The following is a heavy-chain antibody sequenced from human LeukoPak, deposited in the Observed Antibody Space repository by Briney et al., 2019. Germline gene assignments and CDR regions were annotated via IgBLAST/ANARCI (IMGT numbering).Heavy chain of an antibody. J-gene: IGHJ2*01. CDR2: ISAYNGNT. Sequence: ASVKVSCKASGYTXTSDGISWVRQAPGQGLEWMGWISAYNGNTNYAQKLQGRVTMTTDTSTNTAYMELRSLRSDDTAVYYCARGPVSGSYINWYFDLWGRGTLVTVSS. CDR1: GYTXTSDG. CDR3: ARGPVSGSYINWYFDL. D-gene: IGHD3-3*01. V-gene: IGHV1-18*01.